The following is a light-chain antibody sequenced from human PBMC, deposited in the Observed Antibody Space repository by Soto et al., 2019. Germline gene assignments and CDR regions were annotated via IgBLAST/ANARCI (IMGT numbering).Light chain of an antibody. J-gene: IGKJ1*01. CDR2: GAS. Sequence: EIVLTHSPCTLSLSPGERATLSCRASQNVHNNYLAWYQQKPGQAPRLVIYGASSRAAGIPDRFSASGSGTDFTFTISRLEPEDFAVYYCQQYASPPLTFGQGTKVEIK. V-gene: IGKV3-20*01. CDR3: QQYASPPLT. CDR1: QNVHNNY.